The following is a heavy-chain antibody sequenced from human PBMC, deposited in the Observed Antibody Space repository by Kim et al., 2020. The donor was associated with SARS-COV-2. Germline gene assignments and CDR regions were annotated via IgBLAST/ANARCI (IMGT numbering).Heavy chain of an antibody. V-gene: IGHV3-11*01. CDR1: GFTFSDYY. D-gene: IGHD5-18*01. CDR2: ISSSGSTI. J-gene: IGHJ4*02. Sequence: GGSLRLSCAASGFTFSDYYMSWIRQAPGKGLEWVSYISSSGSTIYYADSVKGRFTISRDNAKNSLYLQMNSLRAEDTAVYYCARDLVDTAMVVQDGGAFDYWGQGTLVTVSS. CDR3: ARDLVDTAMVVQDGGAFDY.